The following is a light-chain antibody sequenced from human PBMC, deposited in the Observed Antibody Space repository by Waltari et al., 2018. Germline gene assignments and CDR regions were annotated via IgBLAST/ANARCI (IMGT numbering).Light chain of an antibody. V-gene: IGLV3-21*04. CDR3: QVWDSDSDHRNII. CDR2: DDN. Sequence: YRLTQPPSVSVDPGTTATVTCRGNNICSSNVHWYQQRSGQDPVLVMYDDNERPSGIPERFSVSNSGNTATLTISRAEVGDEADYYCQVWDSDSDHRNIIFGGGTKLTVL. J-gene: IGLJ2*01. CDR1: NICSSN.